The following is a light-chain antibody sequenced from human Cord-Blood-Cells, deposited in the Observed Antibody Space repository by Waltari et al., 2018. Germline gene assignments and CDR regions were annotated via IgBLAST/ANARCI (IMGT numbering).Light chain of an antibody. V-gene: IGLV1-40*01. CDR2: GNS. J-gene: IGLJ2*01. Sequence: QSVLTQPPSVSGAPGQRVTISCTGSRSNIGAGYDVPWYQQLPGPAPKLLIYGNSNRPSGVPDRFSGAKSGTSASLAITGLQAEDEADYYCQSYDSSLSVVFGGGTKLTVL. CDR1: RSNIGAGYD. CDR3: QSYDSSLSVV.